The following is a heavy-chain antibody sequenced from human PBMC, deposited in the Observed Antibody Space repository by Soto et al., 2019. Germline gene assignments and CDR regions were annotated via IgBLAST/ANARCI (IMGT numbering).Heavy chain of an antibody. D-gene: IGHD6-19*01. CDR1: GGSISSYY. Sequence: QVQLQESGAGLVKPSASLSLTCTVSGGSISSYYWSWIRQPPGQGLEWIGYIYHSGSTKYNPSLKRGGTISVATSKNQFPLKLSDVTAADTAVYYCARDIPGSVAGREGDHWFDPWGQGTLVNVSS. CDR2: IYHSGST. CDR3: ARDIPGSVAGREGDHWFDP. J-gene: IGHJ5*02. V-gene: IGHV4-59*01.